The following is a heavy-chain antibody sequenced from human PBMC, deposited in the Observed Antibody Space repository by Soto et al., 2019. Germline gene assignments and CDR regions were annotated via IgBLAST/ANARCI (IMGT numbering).Heavy chain of an antibody. CDR1: GFTFSSYG. Sequence: QVQLVESGGGVVQPGRSLRLSCAASGFTFSSYGMHWVRQAPGKGLEWVAAIWYDGSNKYYADSVKGRVTISRDNSKNTLFLQMNSLRAEDTAVYYCARHYYGRSGYATSLDYWGQGTLVTVSS. D-gene: IGHD3-22*01. V-gene: IGHV3-33*01. J-gene: IGHJ4*02. CDR2: IWYDGSNK. CDR3: ARHYYGRSGYATSLDY.